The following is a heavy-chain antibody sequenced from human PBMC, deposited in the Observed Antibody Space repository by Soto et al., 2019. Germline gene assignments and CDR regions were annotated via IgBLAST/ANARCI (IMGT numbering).Heavy chain of an antibody. Sequence: GASVKVSCKASGYTFTGYYMHWVRQAPGQGLEWMGWIDPNNGGTNYAQKFQGRVTMTGDTSISTAYMELSSLRSEDTAVYYCATEHDRNDYWGQGTLVTVSS. J-gene: IGHJ4*02. CDR3: ATEHDRNDY. CDR2: IDPNNGGT. CDR1: GYTFTGYY. V-gene: IGHV1-2*02.